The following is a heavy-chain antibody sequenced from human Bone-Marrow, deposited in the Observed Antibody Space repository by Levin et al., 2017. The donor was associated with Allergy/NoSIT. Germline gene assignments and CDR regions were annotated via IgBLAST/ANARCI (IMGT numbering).Heavy chain of an antibody. CDR1: GGTFNKNA. J-gene: IGHJ6*02. V-gene: IGHV1-69*13. CDR3: ARDQYDDDYFYYGLDV. Sequence: SVKVSCEVSGGTFNKNAFTWVRQAPGQGLEWMGEIIPMFGTPTYAPTFKGRISITADESTSTVYMELSRLRSEDTALYYCARDQYDDDYFYYGLDVWGQGTTVTVSS. CDR2: IIPMFGTP. D-gene: IGHD3-3*01.